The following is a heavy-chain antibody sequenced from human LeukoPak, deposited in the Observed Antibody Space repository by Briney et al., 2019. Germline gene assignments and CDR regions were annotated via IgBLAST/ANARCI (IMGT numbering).Heavy chain of an antibody. CDR3: ATTVVDYYDSSGYYLDY. CDR2: IYYSGST. J-gene: IGHJ4*02. Sequence: SETLSLTCTVSGGSISSYYWSWIRQPPGKGLEWIGNIYYSGSTNYNPSLKSRVTISVDTSKNQFSLKLSSVTAADTAVYYCATTVVDYYDSSGYYLDYWGQGTLVTVSS. D-gene: IGHD3-22*01. CDR1: GGSISSYY. V-gene: IGHV4-59*01.